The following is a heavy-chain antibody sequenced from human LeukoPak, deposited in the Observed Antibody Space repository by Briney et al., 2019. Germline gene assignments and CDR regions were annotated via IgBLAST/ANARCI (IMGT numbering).Heavy chain of an antibody. CDR1: GYTFTGYY. V-gene: IGHV1-2*02. CDR3: ARDYPMYYYDSSGYYLAWFDP. CDR2: IHPNSGGT. J-gene: IGHJ5*02. D-gene: IGHD3-22*01. Sequence: ASVKVSCKASGYTFTGYYMHWVRQAPGQGLEWMGWIHPNSGGTNYEQKFQGRVTMTRDTSISTAYMELSRLRSDDTAVYYCARDYPMYYYDSSGYYLAWFDPWDQGTLVTVSS.